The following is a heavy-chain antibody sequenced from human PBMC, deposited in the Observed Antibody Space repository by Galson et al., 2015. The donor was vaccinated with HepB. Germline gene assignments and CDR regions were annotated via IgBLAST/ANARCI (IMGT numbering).Heavy chain of an antibody. D-gene: IGHD3-22*01. CDR1: GYTFTSYY. Sequence: QSGAEVKKPGTSVKVSCKASGYTFTSYYMHWVRQAPGQGLEWMGIINPSGGSTSYAQKFQGRVTMTRDTSTSTVYMELSSLRSEDTAVYYCARDRYYYDSSGSPPSFDYWGQGTLVTVSS. J-gene: IGHJ4*02. CDR2: INPSGGST. CDR3: ARDRYYYDSSGSPPSFDY. V-gene: IGHV1-46*01.